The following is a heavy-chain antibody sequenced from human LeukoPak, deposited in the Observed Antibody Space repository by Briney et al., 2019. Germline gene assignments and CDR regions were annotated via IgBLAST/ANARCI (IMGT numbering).Heavy chain of an antibody. Sequence: GGSLRLSCAASGFTFSTYSMNWVRQAPGKGLEWVSYISSSSSTIYYADSVKGRFTISRDNAKNSLYLQMNSLRAEDTVVYYCARDPLSYDLDYWGQGTLVTVSS. D-gene: IGHD5-12*01. J-gene: IGHJ4*02. CDR3: ARDPLSYDLDY. CDR1: GFTFSTYS. V-gene: IGHV3-48*01. CDR2: ISSSSSTI.